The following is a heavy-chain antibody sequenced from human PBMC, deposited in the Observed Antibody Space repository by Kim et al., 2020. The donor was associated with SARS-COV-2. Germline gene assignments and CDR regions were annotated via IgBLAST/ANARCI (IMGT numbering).Heavy chain of an antibody. CDR2: MNPNSGNT. CDR3: ARAPPYCSSTSCHERDAFDP. V-gene: IGHV1-8*01. J-gene: IGHJ3*01. D-gene: IGHD2-2*01. Sequence: ASVKVSCKASGYTFTSFDIHWVRQATGQGLEWMGWMNPNSGNTGYAQKFQGRVTMTRNTSIGTAYMEVSSLRFEDTAVYYCARAPPYCSSTSCHERDAFDPWGQGTMVTVSS. CDR1: GYTFTSFD.